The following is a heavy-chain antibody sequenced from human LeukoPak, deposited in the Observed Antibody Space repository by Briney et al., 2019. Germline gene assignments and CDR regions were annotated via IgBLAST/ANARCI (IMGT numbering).Heavy chain of an antibody. J-gene: IGHJ4*02. Sequence: KVSCKASGYTFTSYGISWVRQTPGKGLEWMGIIYPGDSDTRYSPSFQGQVTISADKSISTAYLQWSSLKASDTAMYYCVRRYGHYFDYWGQGTLVTVSS. CDR3: VRRYGHYFDY. CDR2: IYPGDSDT. V-gene: IGHV5-51*01. D-gene: IGHD1-14*01. CDR1: GYTFTSYG.